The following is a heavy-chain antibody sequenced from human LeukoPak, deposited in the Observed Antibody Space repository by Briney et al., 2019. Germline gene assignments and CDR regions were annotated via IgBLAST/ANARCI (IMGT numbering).Heavy chain of an antibody. V-gene: IGHV3-21*01. CDR3: ARGGGIVGATAPDY. CDR1: GFTFSSYS. J-gene: IGHJ4*02. Sequence: TGGSLRLSCAASGFTFSSYSMNWVRQAPGKGLEWVSSISSSSSYIYYADSVKGRFTISRDNAKNSLYLQMNSLRAEDTAVYYCARGGGIVGATAPDYWGQGTLVTVSS. D-gene: IGHD1-26*01. CDR2: ISSSSSYI.